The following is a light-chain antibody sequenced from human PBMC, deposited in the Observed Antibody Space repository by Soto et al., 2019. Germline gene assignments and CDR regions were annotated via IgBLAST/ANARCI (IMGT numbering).Light chain of an antibody. J-gene: IGKJ4*01. Sequence: EVVLTQSPATLSLSPGERATLSCRASQSVSSYLAWYQQKPGQSPRLLIFATSTRATGIPARFSGSGSGTEFTLTISSLQPEDFAVYYCQQYNSWPPVTFGGGTKVDI. CDR1: QSVSSY. CDR2: ATS. CDR3: QQYNSWPPVT. V-gene: IGKV3-15*01.